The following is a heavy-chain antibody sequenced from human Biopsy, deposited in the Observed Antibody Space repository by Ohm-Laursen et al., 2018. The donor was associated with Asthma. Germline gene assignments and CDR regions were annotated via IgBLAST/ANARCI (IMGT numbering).Heavy chain of an antibody. CDR2: IIPIFGTT. V-gene: IGHV1-69*13. CDR3: ASETGHSYGSGSEYYFDY. J-gene: IGHJ4*02. Sequence: GASVKVSCNASGGTFNYAITWVRQAPGQGLEWMGGIIPIFGTTNYAQKLKGRVTITADESSSTAYMELSSLRSEDTAVYYCASETGHSYGSGSEYYFDYWGLGTLVTVSS. CDR1: GGTFNYA. D-gene: IGHD3-10*01.